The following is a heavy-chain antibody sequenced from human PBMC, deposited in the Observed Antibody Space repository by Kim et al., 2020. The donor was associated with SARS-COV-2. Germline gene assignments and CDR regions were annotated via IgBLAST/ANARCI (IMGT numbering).Heavy chain of an antibody. V-gene: IGHV6-1*01. CDR3: ARDGAGGTQFDY. Sequence: DYAVSVKSRITINPATSKNQFSLQLNSVTPEDTAVYYCARDGAGGTQFDYRGQGTLVTVSS. D-gene: IGHD1-26*01. J-gene: IGHJ4*02.